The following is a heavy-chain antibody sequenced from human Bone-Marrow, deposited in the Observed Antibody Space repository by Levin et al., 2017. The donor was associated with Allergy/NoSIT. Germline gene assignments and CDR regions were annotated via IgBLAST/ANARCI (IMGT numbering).Heavy chain of an antibody. V-gene: IGHV1-69*13. CDR2: IIPIFGTA. CDR1: GGTFSSYA. D-gene: IGHD5-18*01. Sequence: AASVKVSCKASGGTFSSYAISWVRQAPGQGLEWMGGIIPIFGTANYAQKFQGRVTITADESTSTAYMELSSLRSEDTAVYYCARDRLKADTAMVTWFDPWGQGTLVTVSS. CDR3: ARDRLKADTAMVTWFDP. J-gene: IGHJ5*02.